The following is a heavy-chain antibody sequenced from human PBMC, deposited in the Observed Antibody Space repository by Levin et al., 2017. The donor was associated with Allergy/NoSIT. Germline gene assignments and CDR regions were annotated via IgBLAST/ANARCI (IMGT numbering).Heavy chain of an antibody. V-gene: IGHV3-9*01. CDR2: ISPGSDNI. CDR3: VTSYSGFYGGQAFRY. J-gene: IGHJ4*02. Sequence: PGGSLRLSCVASEIIFADYAMHWVRQAPGKGLEWVSGISPGSDNIGHADSVKGRFAISRDNAKNSLYLQMTSLRAEDTALYYCVTSYSGFYGGQAFRYWGQGTLVTVSS. CDR1: EIIFADYA. D-gene: IGHD2-15*01.